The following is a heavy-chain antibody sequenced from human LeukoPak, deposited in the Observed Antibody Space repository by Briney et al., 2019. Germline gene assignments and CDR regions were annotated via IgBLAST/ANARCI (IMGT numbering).Heavy chain of an antibody. CDR1: GYPFSSYS. J-gene: IGHJ4*02. D-gene: IGHD3-22*01. V-gene: IGHV3-48*02. CDR3: ARAQHYYDSSGREYYFDY. CDR2: ISVSGGVR. Sequence: PGGSLRLSCVASGYPFSSYSMNWIRQAPGKGLEWVSYISVSGGVRSYADSVKGRFTISRDDARNSLYLQMNSLKDEDTAVYYCARAQHYYDSSGREYYFDYWGQGTLVTVSS.